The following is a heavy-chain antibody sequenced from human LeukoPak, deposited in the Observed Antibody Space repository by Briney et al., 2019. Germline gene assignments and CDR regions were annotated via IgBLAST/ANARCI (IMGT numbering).Heavy chain of an antibody. Sequence: GGSLRLSCAASGFTFNSYSMNWVRQAPGQGLEWVSFIYSGGNTHSSDSVKGRFTISRDNSKNTLYLQMNSLRADDTAVYYCARRAGEYSHPYDYWGQGTLVTVSS. D-gene: IGHD4-17*01. CDR1: GFTFNSYS. CDR2: IYSGGNT. V-gene: IGHV3-53*01. CDR3: ARRAGEYSHPYDY. J-gene: IGHJ4*02.